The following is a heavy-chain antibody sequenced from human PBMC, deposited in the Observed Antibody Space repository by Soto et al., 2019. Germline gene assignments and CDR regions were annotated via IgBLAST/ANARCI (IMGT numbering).Heavy chain of an antibody. Sequence: ASVKVSRQASGSTFTGYYMQWVRQAPGQGLEWMGGIVPVFGRPNYAQRFRGRLTITADESTSTGYMELISLRSDDTAVYYCAREGSGYNFWGQGTQVTVSS. V-gene: IGHV1-69*13. D-gene: IGHD5-12*01. CDR2: IVPVFGRP. CDR3: AREGSGYNF. J-gene: IGHJ4*02. CDR1: GSTFTGYY.